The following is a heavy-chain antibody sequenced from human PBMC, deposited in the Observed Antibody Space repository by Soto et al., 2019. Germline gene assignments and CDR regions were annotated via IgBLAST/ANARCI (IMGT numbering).Heavy chain of an antibody. Sequence: SETLSLTCTVSGGSISSSSYYWGWIRQPPGKGLEWIGSIYYSGSTYCNPSLKSRVTISVDTSKNQFSLKLSSVTAADTAVYYCARQSRLRFLEWLSWFDPWGQGTLVTVSS. CDR1: GGSISSSSYY. CDR2: IYYSGST. D-gene: IGHD3-3*01. CDR3: ARQSRLRFLEWLSWFDP. J-gene: IGHJ5*02. V-gene: IGHV4-39*01.